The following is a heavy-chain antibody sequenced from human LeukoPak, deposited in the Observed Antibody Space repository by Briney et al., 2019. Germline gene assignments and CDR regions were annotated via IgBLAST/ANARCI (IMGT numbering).Heavy chain of an antibody. D-gene: IGHD3-10*01. Sequence: SETLSLTCTVSGDSIKSSSYYWAWVRQHPGKGLEWIASSGTTYYNPSLKSRVTISLDTSRNQHSLKLSSVTAADTAIYYCESGTPQRWSSFWGQGTLVTVSS. CDR3: ESGTPQRWSSF. J-gene: IGHJ4*02. CDR1: GDSIKSSSYY. V-gene: IGHV4-39*07. CDR2: SGTT.